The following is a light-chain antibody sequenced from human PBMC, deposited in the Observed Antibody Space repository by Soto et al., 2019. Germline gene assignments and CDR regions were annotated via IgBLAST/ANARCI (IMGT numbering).Light chain of an antibody. V-gene: IGLV1-44*01. J-gene: IGLJ1*01. Sequence: QPVLTQPPSASGTPGQRVTISASGSSSNIGSNTVSWYQQLPGTAPKLLIYDNDERPSGVPDRFSGSKSGTSASLAISGLQSEDEADYFCATWDDSRNGYVFGPGTKVTVL. CDR3: ATWDDSRNGYV. CDR2: DND. CDR1: SSNIGSNT.